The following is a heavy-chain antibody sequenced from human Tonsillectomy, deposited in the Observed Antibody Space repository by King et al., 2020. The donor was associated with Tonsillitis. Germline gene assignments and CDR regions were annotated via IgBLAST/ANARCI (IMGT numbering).Heavy chain of an antibody. Sequence: VQLVQSGGGVVQPGRSLRLSCAASGFTFSSYGMHWVRQAPGKGLEWVAVISYDGSNKYYADSVKGRFTISRDNSKNTLYLQMNSLRAEDTAVFYCEREGYDAFDIWGQGTMVTVSS. V-gene: IGHV3-33*05. D-gene: IGHD6-13*01. CDR3: EREGYDAFDI. CDR2: ISYDGSNK. CDR1: GFTFSSYG. J-gene: IGHJ3*02.